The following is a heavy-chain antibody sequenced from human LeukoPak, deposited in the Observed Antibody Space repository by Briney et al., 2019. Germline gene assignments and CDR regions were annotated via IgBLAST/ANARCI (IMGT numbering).Heavy chain of an antibody. CDR3: ARGGFVVVTAAIDY. D-gene: IGHD2-21*02. J-gene: IGHJ4*02. V-gene: IGHV4-59*12. Sequence: SETLSLTCTVSGGSISSYYWSWIRQPPGKGLEWIGYIYYSGSTNYNPSLKSRVTISVDTSKNQFSLKLSSVTAADTAVYYCARGGFVVVTAAIDYWGQGTLVAVSS. CDR1: GGSISSYY. CDR2: IYYSGST.